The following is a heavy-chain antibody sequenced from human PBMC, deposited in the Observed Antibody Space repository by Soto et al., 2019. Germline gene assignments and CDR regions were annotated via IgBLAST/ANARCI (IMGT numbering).Heavy chain of an antibody. V-gene: IGHV3-33*01. CDR3: ASEKGILSSSSRGPDY. D-gene: IGHD6-6*01. CDR2: IWYDGSNK. Sequence: QVQLVESGGGVVQPGRSLRLSCAASGFTFSSYGMHWVRQAPGKGLEWVAVIWYDGSNKYYADSVKGRFTISRDNSKNTLYLQMNSLRAEDTAVYYCASEKGILSSSSRGPDYWGQGTLVTVSS. J-gene: IGHJ4*02. CDR1: GFTFSSYG.